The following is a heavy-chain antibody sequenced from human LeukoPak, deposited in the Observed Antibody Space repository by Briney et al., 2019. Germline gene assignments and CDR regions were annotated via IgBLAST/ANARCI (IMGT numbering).Heavy chain of an antibody. J-gene: IGHJ4*02. Sequence: AGGSLRLSCAASGFTFSNYWMSWVRQAPGKGPEWMGNIKEDGSETYYVDSVKGRFTISRDNAQNSLYLHMHSLRVEDTAVYYCARDPYVSNFAYWGQGTLVTVSS. V-gene: IGHV3-7*03. CDR3: ARDPYVSNFAY. D-gene: IGHD3-10*02. CDR1: GFTFSNYW. CDR2: IKEDGSET.